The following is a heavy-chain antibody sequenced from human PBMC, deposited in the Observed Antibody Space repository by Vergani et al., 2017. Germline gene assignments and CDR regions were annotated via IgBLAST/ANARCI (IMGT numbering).Heavy chain of an antibody. Sequence: QVQLVQSGAEGKKPGAPVKVSCKASGYTFTGYYKKWVRQAPGQGVEWMGWINPNSGGTNYAQKFQGRVTMTRDTSISTDYMELSRLRSDDTAVYYCARDLGIAVAGGNWFDPWGQGTLVTVSS. CDR3: ARDLGIAVAGGNWFDP. CDR1: GYTFTGYY. D-gene: IGHD6-19*01. CDR2: INPNSGGT. J-gene: IGHJ5*02. V-gene: IGHV1-2*02.